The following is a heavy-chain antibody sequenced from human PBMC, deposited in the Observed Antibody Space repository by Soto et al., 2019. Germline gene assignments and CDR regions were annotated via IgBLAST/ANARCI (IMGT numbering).Heavy chain of an antibody. CDR2: IYYTGAT. Sequence: QVQLQESGPGLVESSGTLSLTCEVSSGSISSCNWWSWVRQPPGKGLDWIGEIYYTGATNYNPSLKSRVTMTIDKSKDQFSLNLRSATAADTAVYYCARVFSSGSGWMYYFDFWGQGILVSVSS. V-gene: IGHV4-4*02. J-gene: IGHJ4*02. D-gene: IGHD6-25*01. CDR3: ARVFSSGSGWMYYFDF. CDR1: SGSISSCNW.